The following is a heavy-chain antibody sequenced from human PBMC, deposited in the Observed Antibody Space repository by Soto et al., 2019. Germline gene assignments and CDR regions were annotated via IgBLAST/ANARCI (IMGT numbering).Heavy chain of an antibody. J-gene: IGHJ4*02. CDR1: GESINNGAYF. Sequence: QVQLQESGPGLLKPSQTLSLTCSVSGESINNGAYFWSWIRQHPGKGLEWIGYVHASGSTYYNPSLRGRVDMSIDTSKKQFYLNLKSVTAADTAVFFCARGFVEAGMAFDYWGPGALVTVSS. CDR2: VHASGST. D-gene: IGHD3-3*01. CDR3: ARGFVEAGMAFDY. V-gene: IGHV4-31*03.